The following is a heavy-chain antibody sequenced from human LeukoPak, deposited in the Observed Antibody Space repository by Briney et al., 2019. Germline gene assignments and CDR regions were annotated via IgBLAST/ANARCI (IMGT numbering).Heavy chain of an antibody. CDR1: GFTFSSNY. Sequence: GGSLRLSCAASGFTFSSNYMSWVRQAPGKGLEWVSVIYSGGNTSYADSVKGRFTISRDNSKNTLYLQMNSLRAEDTAVYYCARDSSGPHSYDYWGQGTLVTVSS. V-gene: IGHV3-53*01. D-gene: IGHD6-19*01. CDR2: IYSGGNT. J-gene: IGHJ4*02. CDR3: ARDSSGPHSYDY.